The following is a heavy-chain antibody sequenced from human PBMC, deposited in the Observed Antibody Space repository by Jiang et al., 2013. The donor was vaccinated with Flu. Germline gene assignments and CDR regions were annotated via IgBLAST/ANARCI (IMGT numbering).Heavy chain of an antibody. V-gene: IGHV6-1*01. CDR1: GDSVSSNRAA. Sequence: QTLSLTCAISGDSVSSNRAAWNWIRQSPSRGLEWLGRTYYGSKWFNDYAVSVQSRIIINPDTSKNQFSLQLNSLTPEDMAVYYCARALCYNDNTPYYYFDYWGQGTLVTVSS. CDR3: ARALCYNDNTPYYYFDY. J-gene: IGHJ4*02. D-gene: IGHD3-22*01. CDR2: TYYGSKWFN.